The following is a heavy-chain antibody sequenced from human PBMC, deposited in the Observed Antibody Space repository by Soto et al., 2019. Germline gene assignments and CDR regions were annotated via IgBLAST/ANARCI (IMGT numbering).Heavy chain of an antibody. CDR2: TSGIGGGT. CDR3: AKDSASVIAIPNYYFDY. Sequence: LRLSCAASGFTFSSYALSWVRQAPGKVLEWVSATSGIGGGTFYEDSVKGRFTSSRDNSKISLYLQMNSLRAEDTAVYYCAKDSASVIAIPNYYFDYWGQGTLVTVSS. V-gene: IGHV3-23*01. CDR1: GFTFSSYA. D-gene: IGHD2-21*01. J-gene: IGHJ4*02.